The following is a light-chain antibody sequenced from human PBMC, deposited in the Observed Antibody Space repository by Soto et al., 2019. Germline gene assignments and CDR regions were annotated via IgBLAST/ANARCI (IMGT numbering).Light chain of an antibody. J-gene: IGKJ1*01. CDR3: QQRSNWPPTWT. CDR2: DTS. V-gene: IGKV3-11*01. Sequence: EIVLTQSPGTLSLSPGERATLSCRASQSVSRYLAWYQQKPGQAPRLLIYDTSNRATGIPARFSGSGSGTDFTLTISSLEPEDFAVYYCQQRSNWPPTWTFGQRTKVDIK. CDR1: QSVSRY.